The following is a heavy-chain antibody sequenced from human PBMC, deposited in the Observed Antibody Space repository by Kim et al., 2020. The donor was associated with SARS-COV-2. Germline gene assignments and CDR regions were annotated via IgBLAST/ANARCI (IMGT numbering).Heavy chain of an antibody. V-gene: IGHV1-2*06. CDR1: GYTFTGYY. Sequence: ASVKVSCKASGYTFTGYYMHWVRQAPGQGLEWMGRINPNSGGTNYAQKFQGRVTMTRDTSISTAYMELSRLRSDDTAVYYCARAAWGSGRGGYYMDVWGKGTRSPSP. CDR2: INPNSGGT. J-gene: IGHJ6*03. CDR3: ARAAWGSGRGGYYMDV. D-gene: IGHD6-19*01.